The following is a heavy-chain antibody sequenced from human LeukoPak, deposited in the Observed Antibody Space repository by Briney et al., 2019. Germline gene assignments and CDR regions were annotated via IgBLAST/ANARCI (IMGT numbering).Heavy chain of an antibody. D-gene: IGHD1-26*01. J-gene: IGHJ6*02. CDR1: GFTFDDYA. Sequence: GGSLRLSCAASGFTFDDYAMHWFRQAPGKGLEWVSLISGDGGSTYYADSVKGRFTISRDNSKNSLYLQMNSLRTEDTALYYCAGGSYYYYYYGMDVWGQGTTVTVSS. CDR2: ISGDGGST. CDR3: AGGSYYYYYYGMDV. V-gene: IGHV3-43*02.